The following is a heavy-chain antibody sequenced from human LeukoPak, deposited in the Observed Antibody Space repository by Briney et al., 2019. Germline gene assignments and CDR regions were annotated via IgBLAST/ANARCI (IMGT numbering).Heavy chain of an antibody. Sequence: PGGSLRLSCAASGFTFSSYAMSWVRQAPGKGLEWVSAISGSGVSTFYADSVKGRFTISRDNSKNTLYLQMNSLRAEDTALYYCSKVFYRDAVDYWGQGTLVTVSS. CDR1: GFTFSSYA. CDR2: ISGSGVST. V-gene: IGHV3-23*01. J-gene: IGHJ4*02. CDR3: SKVFYRDAVDY. D-gene: IGHD2/OR15-2a*01.